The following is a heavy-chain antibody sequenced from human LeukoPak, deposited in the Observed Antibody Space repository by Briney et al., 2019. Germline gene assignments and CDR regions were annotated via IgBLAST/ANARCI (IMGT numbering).Heavy chain of an antibody. D-gene: IGHD3-3*01. J-gene: IGHJ5*02. V-gene: IGHV3-11*01. CDR3: ARVLGTTDFWSGYHNYNWFDP. CDR2: ISSSGSTI. CDR1: GFTFSDYY. Sequence: GGSLRLSCAASGFTFSDYYMSWIRQAPGKRLEWVSYISSSGSTIYYADSVKGRFTISRDNAKNSLYLQMNSLRAEDTAVYYCARVLGTTDFWSGYHNYNWFDPWGQGTLVTVSS.